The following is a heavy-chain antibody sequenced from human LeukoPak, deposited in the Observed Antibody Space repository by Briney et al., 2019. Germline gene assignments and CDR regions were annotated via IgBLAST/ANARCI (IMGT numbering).Heavy chain of an antibody. Sequence: PSETLSLTCTVSGGSISSYHWSWIRQPPGKGLEWIGYISNSGGTNYNPFLKSRVTMSEDTSKKHFSLKLSSVTAADTAVYYCARHLDYYGSGSYEYWGQGTLVTVSS. CDR2: ISNSGGT. V-gene: IGHV4-59*08. J-gene: IGHJ4*02. CDR3: ARHLDYYGSGSYEY. CDR1: GGSISSYH. D-gene: IGHD3-10*01.